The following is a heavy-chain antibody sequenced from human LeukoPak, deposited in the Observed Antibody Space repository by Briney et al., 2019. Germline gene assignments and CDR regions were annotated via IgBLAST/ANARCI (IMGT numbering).Heavy chain of an antibody. J-gene: IGHJ5*02. D-gene: IGHD4-17*01. CDR3: AKAAYGDYVNWFDP. V-gene: IGHV3-23*01. Sequence: PGGSLRLSCAASGFTFRNYAMNRVRQAPGKGLEWVSSIAASSGSTYYADSVKGRFTISRDNSKNTLYLQMNSLRAEDTALYYCAKAAYGDYVNWFDPWGQGTLVTVSS. CDR2: IAASSGST. CDR1: GFTFRNYA.